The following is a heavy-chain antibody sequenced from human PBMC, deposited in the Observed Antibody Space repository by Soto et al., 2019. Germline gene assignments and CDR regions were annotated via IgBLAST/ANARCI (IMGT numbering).Heavy chain of an antibody. CDR1: GGTFSSYA. CDR3: ARASSRPTTVTLGYYGMDV. Sequence: QVQLVQSGAEVKKPGSSVKVSCKASGGTFSSYAISWVRQAPGQGLEWMGGIIPIFGTANYAQKFQGRVTITADESTSTAYMELSSLRSEDTAVYYCARASSRPTTVTLGYYGMDVWGQGTTVTVSS. V-gene: IGHV1-69*12. D-gene: IGHD4-17*01. CDR2: IIPIFGTA. J-gene: IGHJ6*02.